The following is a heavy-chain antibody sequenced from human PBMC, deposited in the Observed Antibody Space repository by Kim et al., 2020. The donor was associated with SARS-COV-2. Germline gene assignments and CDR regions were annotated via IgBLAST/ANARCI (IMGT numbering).Heavy chain of an antibody. V-gene: IGHV1-46*01. CDR3: ARDLGDYASADD. J-gene: IGHJ4*02. Sequence: SYAQKCQGRVTMTRETSTSTVYMELSSLRSEDTAVYYCARDLGDYASADDWGQGTLVTVSS. D-gene: IGHD3-16*01.